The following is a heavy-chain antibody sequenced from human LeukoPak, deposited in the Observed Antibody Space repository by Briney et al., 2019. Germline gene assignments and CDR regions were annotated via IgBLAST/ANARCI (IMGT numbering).Heavy chain of an antibody. V-gene: IGHV4-39*01. D-gene: IGHD3-3*01. CDR3: ARHQRITIFGVVITVNWFDP. CDR2: IYYSGST. J-gene: IGHJ5*02. CDR1: GVSISSSSYY. Sequence: SETLSLTCTVSGVSISSSSYYWGWIRQPPGKGLEWIGSIYYSGSTYYNPSLKSRVTISVDTSKNQFSLKLSSVTAADTAVYYCARHQRITIFGVVITVNWFDPWGQGTLVTVSS.